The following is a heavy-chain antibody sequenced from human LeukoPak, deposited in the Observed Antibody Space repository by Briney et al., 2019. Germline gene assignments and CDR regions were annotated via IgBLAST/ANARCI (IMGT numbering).Heavy chain of an antibody. CDR3: ARGGTTMVTDYGY. CDR1: GFTFSIYS. D-gene: IGHD4-23*01. J-gene: IGHJ4*02. CDR2: ISSSSSYT. V-gene: IGHV3-21*01. Sequence: GGSLRLSCAASGFTFSIYSMNWVRQAPGKGLEWVSSISSSSSYTYYADSVKGRFTISRDNAKNSLFLQMNSLRAEDTALYYCARGGTTMVTDYGYWGQGALVTVSS.